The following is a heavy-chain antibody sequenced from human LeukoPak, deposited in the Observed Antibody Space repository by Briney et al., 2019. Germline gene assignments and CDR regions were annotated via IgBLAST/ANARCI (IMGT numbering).Heavy chain of an antibody. CDR1: GYTFTSYG. D-gene: IGHD4-17*01. V-gene: IGHV1-18*01. J-gene: IGHJ5*02. CDR3: ARAYDYGDYWFDP. CDR2: ISAYNGNT. Sequence: ASVKVSCKASGYTFTSYGISWVRQAPGQGLEWMGWISAYNGNTNYAQKLQGRVTMTTDTSTSTAHMELRSLRSDDTAVYYCARAYDYGDYWFDPWGQGTLVTVSS.